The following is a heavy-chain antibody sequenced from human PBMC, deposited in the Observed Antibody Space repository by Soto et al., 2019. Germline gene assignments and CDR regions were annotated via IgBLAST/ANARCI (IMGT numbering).Heavy chain of an antibody. V-gene: IGHV4-4*07. D-gene: IGHD1-1*01. CDR1: GGSISSYY. J-gene: IGHJ6*02. Sequence: SATLSLTCTVSGGSISSYYWSWIRQPAGKGLEWIGRIYTSGSTNYNPSLKSRVTMSVDTSKNQFSLKLSSVTAADTAVYYCARGAWNYDYYYGMDVWGQGTTVTVSS. CDR3: ARGAWNYDYYYGMDV. CDR2: IYTSGST.